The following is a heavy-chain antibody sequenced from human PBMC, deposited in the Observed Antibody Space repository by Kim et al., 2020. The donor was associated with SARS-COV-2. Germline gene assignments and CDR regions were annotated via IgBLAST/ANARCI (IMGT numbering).Heavy chain of an antibody. Sequence: GSEKNYVDSVKGRFTISRDNAKNSLYLQMNSLRVEDTAVYYCARSGSDVDYWGQGTLVTVSS. CDR3: ARSGSDVDY. J-gene: IGHJ4*02. D-gene: IGHD1-26*01. CDR2: GSEK. V-gene: IGHV3-7*01.